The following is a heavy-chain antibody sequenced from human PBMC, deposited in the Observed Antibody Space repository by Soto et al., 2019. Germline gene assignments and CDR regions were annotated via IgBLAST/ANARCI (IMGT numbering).Heavy chain of an antibody. J-gene: IGHJ1*01. D-gene: IGHD6-13*01. CDR3: AREKPTGYSNKWYAIGGFFQQ. V-gene: IGHV1-46*01. Sequence: ASVKVSCKASGYVFAAYTIHWLRQAPGQGPEWMGIIDPPGGSTTYAQKFQGRVSMTRDTSTSTVYMELSSLRSEDTAVYYCAREKPTGYSNKWYAIGGFFQQWGQGTLVTVSS. CDR1: GYVFAAYT. CDR2: IDPPGGST.